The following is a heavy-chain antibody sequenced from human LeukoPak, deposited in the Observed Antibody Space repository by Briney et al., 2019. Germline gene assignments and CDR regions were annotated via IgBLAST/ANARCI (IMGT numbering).Heavy chain of an antibody. CDR3: ATDSSGYYYGAFDI. CDR1: GGTFSSYA. D-gene: IGHD3-22*01. J-gene: IGHJ3*02. CDR2: IIPIFGTA. V-gene: IGHV1-69*13. Sequence: SVKVSCKASGGTFSSYAISWVRQAPGQGLEWMGGIIPIFGTANYAQKFQGRVTITADESTSTAYMELSSLRSEDTAVYYCATDSSGYYYGAFDIWGQGTMVTVSS.